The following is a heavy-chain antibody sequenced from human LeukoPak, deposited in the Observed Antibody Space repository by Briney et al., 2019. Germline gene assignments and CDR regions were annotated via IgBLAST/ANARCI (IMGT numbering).Heavy chain of an antibody. Sequence: SETLSLTCTVSGGPIGSSSYYWGWIRQPPGKGLEWIGSIHYSGSTNYNPSLKSRVTISVDTSKNQFSLKLSSVTAADTAVYYCARGYCSGGSCYSYYYYNYMDVWGKGTTVTVSS. CDR1: GGPIGSSSYY. CDR3: ARGYCSGGSCYSYYYYNYMDV. V-gene: IGHV4-39*07. J-gene: IGHJ6*03. CDR2: IHYSGST. D-gene: IGHD2-15*01.